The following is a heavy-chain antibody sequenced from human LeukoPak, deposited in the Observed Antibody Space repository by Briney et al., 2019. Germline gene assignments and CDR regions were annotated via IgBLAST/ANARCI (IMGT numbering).Heavy chain of an antibody. Sequence: GGSLRLSCAASGFTFSSYWMHWVRQAPGKGPVWVSRINSDGTCTMYADSVKGRLTISRDNAKNTLYLQMNSLRAEDTAVYYCAKHPAFDIWGQGTMVTVSS. V-gene: IGHV3-74*03. CDR3: AKHPAFDI. CDR1: GFTFSSYW. J-gene: IGHJ3*02. CDR2: INSDGTCT.